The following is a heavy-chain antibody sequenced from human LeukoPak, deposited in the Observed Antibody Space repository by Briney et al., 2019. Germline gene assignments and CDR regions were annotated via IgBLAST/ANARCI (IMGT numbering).Heavy chain of an antibody. CDR2: IYSGGST. V-gene: IGHV3-66*01. CDR1: GFTVRSNY. CDR3: ARGPDYFDC. Sequence: GGSLRLSCAAPGFTVRSNYMDWVRQAPGKGLEWVSVIYSGGSTFYADSVKGRFTISRDNSKNTLYLQMNSLRAEDTAVYYCARGPDYFDCRGQGTLVTVSS. J-gene: IGHJ4*02.